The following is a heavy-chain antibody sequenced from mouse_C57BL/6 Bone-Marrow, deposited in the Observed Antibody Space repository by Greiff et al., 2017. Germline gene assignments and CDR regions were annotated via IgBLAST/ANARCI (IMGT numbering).Heavy chain of an antibody. D-gene: IGHD2-4*01. V-gene: IGHV1-69*01. J-gene: IGHJ1*03. Sequence: LQQPGAELVMPGASVKLSCKASGYTFTSYWLHWVKQRPGQGLEWIGELDPSDSYTNYNQKFKGKSTLTVDKSSSTAYMQLSSLTSEDSAVYYCAPLRGDWYFDVWGTGTTVTVSS. CDR2: LDPSDSYT. CDR3: APLRGDWYFDV. CDR1: GYTFTSYW.